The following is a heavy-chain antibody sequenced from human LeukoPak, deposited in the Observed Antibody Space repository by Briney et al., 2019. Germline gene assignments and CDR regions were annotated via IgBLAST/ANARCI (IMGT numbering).Heavy chain of an antibody. CDR1: GYTFTSYD. CDR3: ARGYKPNGSGTHPHWFDP. D-gene: IGHD3-10*01. V-gene: IGHV1-8*01. J-gene: IGHJ5*02. CDR2: MNPNSGNT. Sequence: ASVTVSCKASGYTFTSYDINWVRQATGQGLEWMGWMNPNSGNTGYAQKFQGRVTMTRNTSISTAYMELSSLRSEDTAVYYCARGYKPNGSGTHPHWFDPWGQGTLVTVSS.